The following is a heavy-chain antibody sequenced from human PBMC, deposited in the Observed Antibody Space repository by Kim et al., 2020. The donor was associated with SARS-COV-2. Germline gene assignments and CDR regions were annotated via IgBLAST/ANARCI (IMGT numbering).Heavy chain of an antibody. CDR1: GGSISSGGYY. D-gene: IGHD3-16*01. CDR2: IYYSGST. CDR3: GGGDGNPGFDY. Sequence: SETLSLTCTVSGGSISSGGYYWSCIRQHPGKGLEWIGYIYYSGSTYYNPSLKSRVTISVDTSKNQFSLKLSSVTAADTAVYYCGGGDGNPGFDYWGQGTLVTVSS. V-gene: IGHV4-31*03. J-gene: IGHJ4*02.